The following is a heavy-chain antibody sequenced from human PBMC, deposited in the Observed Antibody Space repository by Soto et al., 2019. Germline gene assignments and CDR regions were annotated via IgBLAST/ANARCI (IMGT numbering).Heavy chain of an antibody. J-gene: IGHJ1*01. V-gene: IGHV5-51*01. Sequence: PGESLKISCKGSGYSFTSYWISWVRQVPGKGLEWMGIIYPGDSDTRYSPSFQGQVTISADKSISTAYLQWTSLKASDTAIYYCSKFKYSTSVRYLQHWGQGTPVTVSS. CDR1: GYSFTSYW. CDR3: SKFKYSTSVRYLQH. D-gene: IGHD6-6*01. CDR2: IYPGDSDT.